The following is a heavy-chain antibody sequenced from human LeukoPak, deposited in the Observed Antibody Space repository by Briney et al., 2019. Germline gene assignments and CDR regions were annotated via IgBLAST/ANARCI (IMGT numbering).Heavy chain of an antibody. Sequence: PSETLSLTCTVSGGSISSYYWSWIRQPPGKGLEWIGYIYYSGSTNYNPSLKSRVTISVDTSKNQFSLKLSSVTAADTAVYYCAREKIVVVVAATPLDYWGQGTLVTVSS. D-gene: IGHD2-15*01. J-gene: IGHJ4*02. CDR2: IYYSGST. V-gene: IGHV4-59*01. CDR1: GGSISSYY. CDR3: AREKIVVVVAATPLDY.